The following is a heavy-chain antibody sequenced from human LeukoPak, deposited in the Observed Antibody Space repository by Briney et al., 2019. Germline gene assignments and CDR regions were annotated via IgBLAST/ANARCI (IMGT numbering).Heavy chain of an antibody. Sequence: SVKVSCKASGGTFSSYAISWVRQAPGQGLEWMGWIIPIFGTANYAQKFQGRVTITTDESTSTAYMELSSLRSEDTAVYYCARGGDSSGWYEKDYFDYWGKGTTVTVSS. V-gene: IGHV1-69*05. CDR3: ARGGDSSGWYEKDYFDY. CDR1: GGTFSSYA. CDR2: IIPIFGTA. D-gene: IGHD6-19*01. J-gene: IGHJ4*03.